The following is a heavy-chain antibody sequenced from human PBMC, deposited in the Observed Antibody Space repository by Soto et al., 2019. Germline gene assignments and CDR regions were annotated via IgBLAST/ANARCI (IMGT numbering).Heavy chain of an antibody. V-gene: IGHV3-30-3*01. Sequence: VQLVESGGGLVQPGGSLRLSCAASGFTFSSYEMNWVRQAPGKGLEWVAVISYDGSNKYYADSVKGRFTISRDNSKNTLYLQMISLRAEDAAVYYCARDMRWLDYWGQGTLVTVSS. CDR1: GFTFSSYE. D-gene: IGHD5-12*01. CDR2: ISYDGSNK. CDR3: ARDMRWLDY. J-gene: IGHJ4*02.